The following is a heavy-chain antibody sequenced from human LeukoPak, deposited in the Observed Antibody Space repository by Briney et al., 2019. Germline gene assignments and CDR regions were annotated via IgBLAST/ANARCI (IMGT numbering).Heavy chain of an antibody. CDR2: IRYDGSNK. J-gene: IGHJ4*02. V-gene: IGHV3-30*02. CDR3: AKSPPALYYFDY. CDR1: GFAFSSYG. Sequence: GGSLRLSCAASGFAFSSYGMHWVRQAPGKGLEWVAFIRYDGSNKYYADSVKGRFTISRDNSKNTLYLQMNSLRAEDTAVYYCAKSPPALYYFDYWGQGTLVTVSS.